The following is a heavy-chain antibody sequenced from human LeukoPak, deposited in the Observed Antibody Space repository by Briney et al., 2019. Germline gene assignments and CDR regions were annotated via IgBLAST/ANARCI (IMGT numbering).Heavy chain of an antibody. D-gene: IGHD6-6*01. CDR3: ASRGRYSSSSDY. Sequence: GGSLRLSCAVSGFTFSGFWMSWSRQAPGKGLEWVASINSDGSEGYYADVVKGRFTISRDNAKNSLYLQINSLRAEDTAVYYCASRGRYSSSSDYWGQGTLVTVSS. V-gene: IGHV3-7*03. J-gene: IGHJ4*02. CDR2: INSDGSEG. CDR1: GFTFSGFW.